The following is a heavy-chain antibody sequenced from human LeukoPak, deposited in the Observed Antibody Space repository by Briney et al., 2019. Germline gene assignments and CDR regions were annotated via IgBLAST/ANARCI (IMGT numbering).Heavy chain of an antibody. CDR1: GGSISSSSYY. J-gene: IGHJ1*01. CDR3: AISGSGSYYNLSPVGYFQH. Sequence: PSETLSLTCTVSGGSISSSSYYWGWIRQPPGKGLEWIGSIYYSGSTYYNPSLKSRVTISVDPSKNQFSLKLSSVTAADTAVYYCAISGSGSYYNLSPVGYFQHWGQGTLVTVSS. V-gene: IGHV4-39*01. D-gene: IGHD3-10*01. CDR2: IYYSGST.